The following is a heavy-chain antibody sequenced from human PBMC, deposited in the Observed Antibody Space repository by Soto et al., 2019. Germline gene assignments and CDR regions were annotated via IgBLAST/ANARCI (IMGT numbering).Heavy chain of an antibody. J-gene: IGHJ6*02. V-gene: IGHV3-49*04. Sequence: GSLRLSCTASGFTFGDYAMSWVRQAPGKGLEWVGFIRSKAYGGTTEYAASVKGRFTISRDDSKSIAYLQMNSLKTEDTAVYYCTRLNLVRVPSPLPSAGMDVCGQGPTVTVSS. CDR2: IRSKAYGGTT. CDR1: GFTFGDYA. D-gene: IGHD3-9*01. CDR3: TRLNLVRVPSPLPSAGMDV.